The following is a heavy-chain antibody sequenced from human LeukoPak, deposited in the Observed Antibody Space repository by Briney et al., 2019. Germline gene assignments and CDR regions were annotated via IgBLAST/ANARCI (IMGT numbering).Heavy chain of an antibody. Sequence: PGGSLRLSCAASGFTFSSFAMSWVRQAPGKGLEWVSAISGSGGSTYYADSVKGRFTISRDNSKNTLYLQMNSLRAEDTAVYYCAKALVGATRRAFDYWGQGTLVTVSS. CDR3: AKALVGATRRAFDY. CDR1: GFTFSSFA. CDR2: ISGSGGST. D-gene: IGHD1-26*01. J-gene: IGHJ4*02. V-gene: IGHV3-23*01.